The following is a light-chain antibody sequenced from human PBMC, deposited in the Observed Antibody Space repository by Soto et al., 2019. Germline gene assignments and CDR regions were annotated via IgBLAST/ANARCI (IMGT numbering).Light chain of an antibody. CDR1: QSGSSN. J-gene: IGKJ5*01. Sequence: EIVMTQSPATLSVSPGERATLSCRASQSGSSNLAWSQQKPDQDPRPQIYGASTRATGIPARFNGSGSGTEFTRTISSLQSEDFAVYSCQQYNNSPPNTFRQGTRLAIK. V-gene: IGKV3-15*01. CDR3: QQYNNSPPNT. CDR2: GAS.